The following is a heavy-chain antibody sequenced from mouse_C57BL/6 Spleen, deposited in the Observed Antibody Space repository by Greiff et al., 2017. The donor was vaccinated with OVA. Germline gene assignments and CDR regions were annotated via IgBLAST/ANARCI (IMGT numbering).Heavy chain of an antibody. V-gene: IGHV1-81*01. CDR3: VYYGNYGYFDY. Sequence: VKLVESGAELARPGASVKLSCKASGYTFTSYGISWVKQRTGQGLEWIGEIYPRSGNTSYNEKFKGKATLTADKSSSTAYMELRSLTSEDSAVYFCVYYGNYGYFDYWGQGTTLTVSS. CDR2: IYPRSGNT. CDR1: GYTFTSYG. J-gene: IGHJ2*01. D-gene: IGHD2-1*01.